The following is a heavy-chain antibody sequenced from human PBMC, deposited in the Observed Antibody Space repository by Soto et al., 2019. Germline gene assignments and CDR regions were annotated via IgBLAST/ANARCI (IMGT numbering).Heavy chain of an antibody. CDR1: GGSISGGVGGLYY. J-gene: IGHJ2*01. CDR3: AREVIPLTTDWYFAL. CDR2: SYDSGST. Sequence: QLQLRESGPGLVKPSETLSLTCTVSGGSISGGVGGLYYWSWIRQPPGKGLGWIGYSYDSGSTYYTPSLKSRVTISVDTSKNQFSLRLSSVAAADTAVYYCAREVIPLTTDWYFALWGRGTLVTVSS. D-gene: IGHD4-17*01. V-gene: IGHV4-30-4*01.